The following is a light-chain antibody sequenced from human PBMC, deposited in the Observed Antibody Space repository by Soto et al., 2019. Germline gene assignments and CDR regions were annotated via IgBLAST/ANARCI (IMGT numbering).Light chain of an antibody. J-gene: IGKJ4*01. CDR3: QQLDRYPLT. CDR2: SAS. V-gene: IGKV1-9*01. Sequence: DIQMSQSPSTLSGSVGDRVTITCRASLGIRDYLAWYQQKPGRVPRLLIYSASTLQSGVPSRFSGSGSGTEFTLTISSLQPEDFASYYCQQLDRYPLTFGGGTKVDIK. CDR1: LGIRDY.